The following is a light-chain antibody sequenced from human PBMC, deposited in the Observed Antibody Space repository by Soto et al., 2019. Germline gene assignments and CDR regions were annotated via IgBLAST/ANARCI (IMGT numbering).Light chain of an antibody. J-gene: IGKJ1*01. CDR2: GAS. Sequence: EIVLTQSPGTLSLSPGERATLSCRASQSVSTSFLTWYQQKPGQAPRLLIYGASWRATGIPDRFSCSRSGTDFTLTINSLETADFSVYYCQQYVPSQTWTFGQGTMVEVK. V-gene: IGKV3-20*01. CDR3: QQYVPSQTWT. CDR1: QSVSTSF.